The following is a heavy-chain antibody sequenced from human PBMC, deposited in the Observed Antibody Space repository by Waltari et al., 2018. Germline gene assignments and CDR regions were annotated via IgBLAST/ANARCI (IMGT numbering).Heavy chain of an antibody. CDR1: GGSISSYY. V-gene: IGHV4-4*07. Sequence: QVQLQESGPGLVKPSETLSLTCTVSGGSISSYYWSWIRQPAGKGLEWIGRIYTSGSTNYNPSLKSRVTMSVDTSKNQFSLKLSSVTAADTAVYYCVLYYYDSSGYYLDYWGQGTLVTVSS. D-gene: IGHD3-22*01. CDR2: IYTSGST. CDR3: VLYYYDSSGYYLDY. J-gene: IGHJ4*02.